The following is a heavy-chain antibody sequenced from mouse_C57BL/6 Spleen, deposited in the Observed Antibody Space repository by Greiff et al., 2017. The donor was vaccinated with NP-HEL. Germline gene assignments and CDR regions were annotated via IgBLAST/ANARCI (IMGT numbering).Heavy chain of an antibody. CDR2: IDPETGGT. CDR3: TRRYYGSRRGFDY. V-gene: IGHV1-15*01. CDR1: GYTFTDYE. D-gene: IGHD1-1*01. J-gene: IGHJ2*01. Sequence: VQLQQSGAELVRPGASVTLSCKASGYTFTDYEMHWVKQTPVHGLEWIGAIDPETGGTAYNQKFKGKAILTADKSSSTAYMELRSLTSEDSAVYYCTRRYYGSRRGFDYWGQGTTLTVSS.